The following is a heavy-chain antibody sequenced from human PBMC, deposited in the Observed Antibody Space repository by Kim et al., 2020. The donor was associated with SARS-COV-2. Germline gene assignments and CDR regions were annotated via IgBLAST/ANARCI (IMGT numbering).Heavy chain of an antibody. D-gene: IGHD2-15*01. Sequence: SETLSLTCAVYGGSFSGYYWSWIRQPPGKGLEWIGEINHSGSTNYNPSLKSRVTISVDTSKNPFSLKLSSVTAADPAVYYCATIRYSTYYFDYWGPGTLV. CDR2: INHSGST. J-gene: IGHJ4*02. CDR3: ATIRYSTYYFDY. V-gene: IGHV4-34*01. CDR1: GGSFSGYY.